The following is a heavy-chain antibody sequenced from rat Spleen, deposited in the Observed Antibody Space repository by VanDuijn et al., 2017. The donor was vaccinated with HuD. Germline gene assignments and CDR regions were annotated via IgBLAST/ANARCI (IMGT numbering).Heavy chain of an antibody. CDR2: ISYSGST. Sequence: EVQLQESGPGLVKPSQSLSLTCSVTGYSITSNYWGWIRKFPGNKMEWMGYISYSGSTSYNPSLKSRMSITRDTSKNQFFLQLNSVATEDIATYYCVRAGGYNPYVMDAWGQGASVTVSS. CDR1: GYSITSNY. J-gene: IGHJ4*01. V-gene: IGHV3-1*01. CDR3: VRAGGYNPYVMDA. D-gene: IGHD1-9*01.